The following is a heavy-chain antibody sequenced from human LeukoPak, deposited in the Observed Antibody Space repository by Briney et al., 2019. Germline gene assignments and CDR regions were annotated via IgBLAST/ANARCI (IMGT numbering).Heavy chain of an antibody. D-gene: IGHD1-1*01. J-gene: IGHJ3*02. Sequence: PGGSLRLSCAASGFTFSSYAMSWVRQAPGKGLEWVSAISGSGGSTYYADSVKGRFTISRDNSKNTLYLQMNGLRAGDTAEYYCAKSLFTSATGTGRAFHIWGQGTMVTVSS. CDR2: ISGSGGST. V-gene: IGHV3-23*01. CDR1: GFTFSSYA. CDR3: AKSLFTSATGTGRAFHI.